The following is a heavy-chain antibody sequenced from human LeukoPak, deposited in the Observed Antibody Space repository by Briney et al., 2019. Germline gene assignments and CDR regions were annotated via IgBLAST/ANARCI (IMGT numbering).Heavy chain of an antibody. CDR2: IYYGGST. CDR3: ARVTGYMIEDYFDY. V-gene: IGHV4-59*01. CDR1: GGSFSGYY. J-gene: IGHJ4*02. Sequence: SETLSLTCAVYGGSFSGYYWSWIRQPPGKGLEWIGYIYYGGSTNYKPSLKSRVTISVETSKNQFSLKLRSVTAADTAVYYCARVTGYMIEDYFDYWGQGTLVTVSS. D-gene: IGHD3-22*01.